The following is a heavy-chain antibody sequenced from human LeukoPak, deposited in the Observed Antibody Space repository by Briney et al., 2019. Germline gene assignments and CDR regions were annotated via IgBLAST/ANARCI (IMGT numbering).Heavy chain of an antibody. CDR1: GLTFTGDS. V-gene: IGHV3-21*01. CDR3: ARRHFTRDGSFDY. D-gene: IGHD3-10*01. Sequence: VGCLRLSCAPSGLTFTGDSMNWVRETPRKGLALDSSISTNSRYIYYADSVKGRFTISRDNAKNSLYLQMNSLRAEDTAVYYCARRHFTRDGSFDYWGQGTLVTVSS. J-gene: IGHJ4*02. CDR2: ISTNSRYI.